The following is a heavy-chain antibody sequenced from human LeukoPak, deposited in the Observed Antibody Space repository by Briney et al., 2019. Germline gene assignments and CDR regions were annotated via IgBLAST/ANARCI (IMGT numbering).Heavy chain of an antibody. Sequence: ASVKVSCKASGYTFTGYYMHWVRQAPGLGLEWMGWINPNSGGTNYAQKFQGRVTMTRDTSISTAYMELSRLRSDDTAVYYCARDPGYCSGGSCHLDWGQGTLVTVSS. D-gene: IGHD2-15*01. CDR1: GYTFTGYY. V-gene: IGHV1-2*02. CDR3: ARDPGYCSGGSCHLD. J-gene: IGHJ4*02. CDR2: INPNSGGT.